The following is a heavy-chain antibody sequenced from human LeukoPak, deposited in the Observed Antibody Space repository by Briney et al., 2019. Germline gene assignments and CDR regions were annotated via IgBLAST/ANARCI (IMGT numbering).Heavy chain of an antibody. CDR2: IYTSGST. D-gene: IGHD2-15*01. CDR1: GGTISSGSYS. Sequence: SETLSLTCTVSGGTISSGSYSWSWIRQPAGKGLEWSGRIYTSGSTNYNPSLKSRVTISVDTSKNQFSLKLSSVTAADTAVYYCANRRGSDAYYYYYMDVWGKGTTVTVSS. CDR3: ANRRGSDAYYYYYMDV. J-gene: IGHJ6*03. V-gene: IGHV4-61*02.